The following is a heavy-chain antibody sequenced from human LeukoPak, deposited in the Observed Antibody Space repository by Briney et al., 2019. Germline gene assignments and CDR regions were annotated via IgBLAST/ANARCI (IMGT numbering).Heavy chain of an antibody. CDR3: ARGANNYYDSSGWGAFDI. J-gene: IGHJ3*02. D-gene: IGHD3-22*01. CDR2: IIPIFGTA. V-gene: IGHV1-69*01. CDR1: GGTFSSYA. Sequence: SVKVSCKASGGTFSSYAISWVRQAPGQGLEWMGGIIPIFGTANYAQKFQGRVTITADESTSTAYMELSSLRSEDTAVYYCARGANNYYDSSGWGAFDIWGQGTMVTVSS.